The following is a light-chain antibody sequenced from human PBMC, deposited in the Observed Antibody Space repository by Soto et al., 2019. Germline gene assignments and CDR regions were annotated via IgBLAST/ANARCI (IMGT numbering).Light chain of an antibody. Sequence: EIVLTQSPGTLSLSPGERATLSCRASQSVSSSYLAWYQQKPGQAPRLLIYGASSRATGIPDRFSGSGSGTDFTLTISSLEPEDFEVYYCEQYCSSRTFGQGTKVEIK. CDR3: EQYCSSRT. CDR2: GAS. V-gene: IGKV3-20*01. J-gene: IGKJ1*01. CDR1: QSVSSSY.